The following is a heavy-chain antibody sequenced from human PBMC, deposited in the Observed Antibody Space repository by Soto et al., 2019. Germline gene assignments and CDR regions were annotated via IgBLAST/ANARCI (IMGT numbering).Heavy chain of an antibody. J-gene: IGHJ4*02. CDR3: ARALYCSGGSCYFDH. V-gene: IGHV1-18*01. Sequence: QVQLVQSGAEVVKPGASVRVSCKTSGHTFSSYGFTWVRQAPGQGLEWMGWISAYNGNTNYAQKFQGRVTVTTDTSTSTAYMELRSLRSDYTAVYYCARALYCSGGSCYFDHWGQGTLVTVSS. CDR1: GHTFSSYG. CDR2: ISAYNGNT. D-gene: IGHD2-15*01.